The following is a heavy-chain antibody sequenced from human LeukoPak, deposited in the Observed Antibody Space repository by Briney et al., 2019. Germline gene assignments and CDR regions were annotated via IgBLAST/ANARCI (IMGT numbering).Heavy chain of an antibody. CDR2: ISSSSSYI. CDR1: GFTFSSYS. CDR3: ARGQAPSGWYNFDY. Sequence: GGSLRLSCAASGFTFSSYSMNWVRQAPGKGLEWVSSISSSSSYIYYADSVKGRFTISRDNAKNSLYLQMNSLRAEDTAVYYCARGQAPSGWYNFDYWGQGTLVTVSS. V-gene: IGHV3-21*01. J-gene: IGHJ4*02. D-gene: IGHD6-19*01.